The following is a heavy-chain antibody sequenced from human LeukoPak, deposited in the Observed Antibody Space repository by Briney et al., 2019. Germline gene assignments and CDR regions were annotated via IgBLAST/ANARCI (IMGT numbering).Heavy chain of an antibody. CDR1: GFIFSSYW. V-gene: IGHV3-7*03. Sequence: GGSLRLSCAAPGFIFSSYWMSWVRQAPGKGLEWVANIKQDGSEKYYVDSVKGRFTISRDNSKNTLFLQMNSLTAEDTAIYSCARPRLEYCSGGSCFDAFDIWGQGTMVTVSS. CDR2: IKQDGSEK. D-gene: IGHD2-15*01. CDR3: ARPRLEYCSGGSCFDAFDI. J-gene: IGHJ3*02.